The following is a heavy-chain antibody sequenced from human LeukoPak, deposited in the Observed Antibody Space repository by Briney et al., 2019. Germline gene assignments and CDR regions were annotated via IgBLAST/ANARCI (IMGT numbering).Heavy chain of an antibody. J-gene: IGHJ6*02. CDR2: INHNGNVN. CDR1: GFTFSSYR. D-gene: IGHD3-16*01. V-gene: IGHV3-7*03. Sequence: PGGSLRLSRAASGFTFSSYRMNWARQAPGKGLEWVASINHNGNVNYYVDSVKGRFTISRDNAKNSLYLQMSNLRAEDTAVYFCARGGGLDVWGQGATVTVSS. CDR3: ARGGGLDV.